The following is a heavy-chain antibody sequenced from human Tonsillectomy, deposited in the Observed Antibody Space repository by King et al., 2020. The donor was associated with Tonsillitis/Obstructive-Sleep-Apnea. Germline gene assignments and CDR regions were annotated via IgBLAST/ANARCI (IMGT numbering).Heavy chain of an antibody. D-gene: IGHD2-15*01. J-gene: IGHJ6*03. CDR3: ARVALPYMDV. CDR1: GYTFIGYY. V-gene: IGHV1-2*06. CDR2: INPNSGGT. Sequence: VRLVESGAEVKKPGASVKVSCKASGYTFIGYYMHWVRQAPGQGLEWMGRINPNSGGTDYAQKFQGRVTMTRDTSISTAYMDLSRLRSDDTAVYYCARVALPYMDVWGKGTTVTVSS.